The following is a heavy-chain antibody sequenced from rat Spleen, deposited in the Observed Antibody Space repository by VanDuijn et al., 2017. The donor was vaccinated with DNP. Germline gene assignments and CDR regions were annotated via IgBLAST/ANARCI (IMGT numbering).Heavy chain of an antibody. CDR2: ILYDGSRT. D-gene: IGHD5-1*01. CDR1: GFTFSDYN. J-gene: IGHJ2*01. CDR3: ATSLTGRA. V-gene: IGHV5S10*01. Sequence: EVQLVESGGGLVQPGRSLKLSCAASGFTFSDYNMAWVRQAPKKGLEWVATILYDGSRTYYRDSVKGRFTISRDDAKSTLHLQMDSLRSEDTATYYWATSLTGRAWGQGVMVTVSS.